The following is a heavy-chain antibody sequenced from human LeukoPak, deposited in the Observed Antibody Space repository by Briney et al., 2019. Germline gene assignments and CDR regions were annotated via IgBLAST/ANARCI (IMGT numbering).Heavy chain of an antibody. CDR2: IYTSGST. CDR1: GGSISSYY. V-gene: IGHV4-4*07. CDR3: ARDDYGDQSGWFDP. J-gene: IGHJ5*02. D-gene: IGHD4-17*01. Sequence: PSETLSLTCTVSGGSISSYYWSWIRQPAGKGLERIGRIYTSGSTNYNPSLKSRVTMSVDTSKNQFSLKLSSVTAADTAVYYCARDDYGDQSGWFDPWGQGTLVTVSS.